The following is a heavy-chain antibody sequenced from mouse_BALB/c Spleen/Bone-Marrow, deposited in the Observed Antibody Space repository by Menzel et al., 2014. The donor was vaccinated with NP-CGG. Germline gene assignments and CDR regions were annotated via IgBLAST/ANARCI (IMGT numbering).Heavy chain of an antibody. CDR1: GFTFNTYA. D-gene: IGHD2-4*01. CDR3: VRQNYDYAWFAY. CDR2: IRSKSNNYAT. V-gene: IGHV10-1*02. J-gene: IGHJ3*01. Sequence: EVKLVESGGGLVQPKGSLKLSCAASGFTFNTYAMNWVRQAPGKSLEWVARIRSKSNNYATYYADSVKDRFTISRDDSQSMLYLQMNNLKTEDTAMYYCVRQNYDYAWFAYWGQGTLVTVSA.